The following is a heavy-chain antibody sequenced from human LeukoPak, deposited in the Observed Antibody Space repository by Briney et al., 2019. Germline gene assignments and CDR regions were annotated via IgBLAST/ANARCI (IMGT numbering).Heavy chain of an antibody. J-gene: IGHJ4*02. D-gene: IGHD2-2*01. CDR1: GFTFSSYG. V-gene: IGHV3-33*01. Sequence: GGSLRLSCAASGFTFSSYGMHWVRQAPGKGLEWVAVIWYDGSNKYYADSVKGRFTISRDNSKNTLYLQMNSLRAEDTAVYYCARGEYCSSTSCSSLPTDYWGQGTLVTVSS. CDR3: ARGEYCSSTSCSSLPTDY. CDR2: IWYDGSNK.